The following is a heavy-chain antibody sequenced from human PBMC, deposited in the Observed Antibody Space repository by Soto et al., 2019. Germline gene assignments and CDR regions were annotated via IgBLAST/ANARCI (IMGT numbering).Heavy chain of an antibody. J-gene: IGHJ5*02. CDR2: ISYDGSNK. V-gene: IGHV3-30*03. CDR1: GFTFSSYG. CDR3: ATLTTVVTPPYWFDP. Sequence: QVQLVESGGGVVQPGRSLRLSCAASGFTFSSYGMHWVRQAPGKGLEWVAVISYDGSNKYYADSVKGRFTISRDNSKNTLYLQMNSLRAEDTAVYYCATLTTVVTPPYWFDPWGQGTLVTVSS. D-gene: IGHD4-17*01.